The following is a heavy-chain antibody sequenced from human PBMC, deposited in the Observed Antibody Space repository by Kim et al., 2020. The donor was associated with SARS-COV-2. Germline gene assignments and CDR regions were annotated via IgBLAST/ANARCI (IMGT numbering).Heavy chain of an antibody. D-gene: IGHD3-3*01. Sequence: ASVKVSCKASGYTFTSYDINWVRQATGQGLEWMGWMNPNSGNTGYAQKFQGRVTMTRNTSISTAYMELSSLRSEDTAVYYCARPNEAYDFWSGYLEVGMDVWGQGTTVTVSS. V-gene: IGHV1-8*01. CDR2: MNPNSGNT. CDR1: GYTFTSYD. J-gene: IGHJ6*02. CDR3: ARPNEAYDFWSGYLEVGMDV.